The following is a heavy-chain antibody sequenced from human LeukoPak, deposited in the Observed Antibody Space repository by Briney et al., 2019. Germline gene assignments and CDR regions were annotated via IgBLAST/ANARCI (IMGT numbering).Heavy chain of an antibody. CDR3: ARDRDFWSGYWPFDY. Sequence: GGSLRLSCAASGFTFSDYYMSWIRQAPGKGLEWVSYISSSGSTIYYADSVKGRFTISRDNAKNSLYLQMNSLRAEDTAVYYCARDRDFWSGYWPFDYWGQGTLVTVSS. CDR1: GFTFSDYY. CDR2: ISSSGSTI. D-gene: IGHD3-3*01. J-gene: IGHJ4*02. V-gene: IGHV3-11*04.